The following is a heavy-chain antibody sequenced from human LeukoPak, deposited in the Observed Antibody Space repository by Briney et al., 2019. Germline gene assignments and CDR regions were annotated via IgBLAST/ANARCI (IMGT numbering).Heavy chain of an antibody. Sequence: SETLSLTCAVSGGSISSSNWWNWVRQPPGKGLEWIGEIYHSGSTNYNPSLKSRVTISVDKSKNQFSLKLSSVTAADTAVYYCARPLGHIVVVTALDYWGQGTLVTVSS. CDR1: GGSISSSNW. J-gene: IGHJ4*02. CDR3: ARPLGHIVVVTALDY. V-gene: IGHV4-4*02. D-gene: IGHD2-21*02. CDR2: IYHSGST.